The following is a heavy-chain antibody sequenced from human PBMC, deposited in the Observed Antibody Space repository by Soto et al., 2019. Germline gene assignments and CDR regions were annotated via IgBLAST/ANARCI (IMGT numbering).Heavy chain of an antibody. CDR1: GSSISSDY. V-gene: IGHV4-59*08. CDR2: IYYSGST. D-gene: IGHD4-17*01. Sequence: SETLSLTCTVSGSSISSDYWNWIRQPPGKGLEWVGYIYYSGSTKYNPSLKSRVTISVDTSKNQFSLKLSSVTAADTAVYYCARHTYGDYEKLDSWGQGTLVTVSS. J-gene: IGHJ4*02. CDR3: ARHTYGDYEKLDS.